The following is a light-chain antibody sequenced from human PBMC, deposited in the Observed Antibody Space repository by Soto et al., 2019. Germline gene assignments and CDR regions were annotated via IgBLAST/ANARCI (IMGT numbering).Light chain of an antibody. CDR3: QQDGSSSYT. Sequence: EIVLTQSPGTLSLSPGERATLSCRASQSISSSYLAWYQQKPGQAPRLLIYAASTRANGIPNRFSGSGSGTSCTLTISRLEPEDFAVYYCQQDGSSSYTFGQGTQLEIK. V-gene: IGKV3-20*01. CDR1: QSISSSY. J-gene: IGKJ2*01. CDR2: AAS.